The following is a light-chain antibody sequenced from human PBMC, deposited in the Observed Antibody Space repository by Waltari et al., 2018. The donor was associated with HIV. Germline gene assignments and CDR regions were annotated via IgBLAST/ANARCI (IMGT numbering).Light chain of an antibody. CDR1: TGVVTSGHY. CDR2: DTA. Sequence: QAVVTQEPSPTVSPGGTVTLTCGSSTGVVTSGHYPYWFQQKPGQAPRTLIYDTANKHSWTPARFSGSLLGGKAALTLSGAQPEDEAEYYCLLSYSGGRPVFGGGTMLTVL. V-gene: IGLV7-46*01. CDR3: LLSYSGGRPV. J-gene: IGLJ3*02.